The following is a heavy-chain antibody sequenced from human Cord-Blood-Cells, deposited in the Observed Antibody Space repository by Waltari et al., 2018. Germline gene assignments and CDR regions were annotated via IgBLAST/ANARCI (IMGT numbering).Heavy chain of an antibody. D-gene: IGHD3-3*01. CDR3: ARLDFWSGYYDY. CDR2: IYYSGST. Sequence: QLQLQESGPGLVKPSETLSLTCTVSGGSISSSSYYWGWIRQPPGKGLEWIGSIYYSGSTYYNPSLRSRVTISVDTSKNRFSLKLSSVTAADTAVYYCARLDFWSGYYDYWGQGTLVTVSS. CDR1: GGSISSSSYY. V-gene: IGHV4-39*01. J-gene: IGHJ4*02.